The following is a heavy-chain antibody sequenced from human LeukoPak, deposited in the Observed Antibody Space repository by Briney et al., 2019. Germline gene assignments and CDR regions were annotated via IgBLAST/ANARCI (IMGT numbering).Heavy chain of an antibody. D-gene: IGHD2-15*01. Sequence: PGGSLRLSCAASGFTFSSYSMNWVRRAPGKGLEWVSSISSSSNYIYYADSVKGRFTISRDNAKNSLYLQMNSLRAEDTAVYYCARQYCSGGSCYVDAFDIWGQGTMVTVSS. CDR1: GFTFSSYS. CDR2: ISSSSNYI. J-gene: IGHJ3*02. V-gene: IGHV3-21*01. CDR3: ARQYCSGGSCYVDAFDI.